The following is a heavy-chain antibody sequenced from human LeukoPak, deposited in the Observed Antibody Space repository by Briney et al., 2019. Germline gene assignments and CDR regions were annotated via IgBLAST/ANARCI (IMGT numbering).Heavy chain of an antibody. CDR1: GFTFSDYA. CDR3: AREAYGDYYFDY. Sequence: PERSLRLSCTASGFTFSDYAMHWVRQAPAKGLEWVAVISYDGSNKYYADSVKGRITVSRDNSKNTLYLQMNSLRAEDTAVYYCAREAYGDYYFDYWGQGTLVTVSS. V-gene: IGHV3-30-3*01. D-gene: IGHD4-17*01. J-gene: IGHJ4*02. CDR2: ISYDGSNK.